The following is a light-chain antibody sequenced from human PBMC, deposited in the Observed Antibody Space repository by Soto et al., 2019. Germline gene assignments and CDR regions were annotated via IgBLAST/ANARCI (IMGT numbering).Light chain of an antibody. J-gene: IGLJ1*01. CDR2: EVH. V-gene: IGLV1-44*01. CDR3: ASYLTTSPLEV. Sequence: QSVLTQPPSASATPGQRVTISCSGSNSNIGTNTVNWYRQYPGEAPKLLIYEVHYRPSGVSSRFSGSKSGNTASLTISGLQAADEADYYCASYLTTSPLEVFGTGTKVTVL. CDR1: NSNIGTNT.